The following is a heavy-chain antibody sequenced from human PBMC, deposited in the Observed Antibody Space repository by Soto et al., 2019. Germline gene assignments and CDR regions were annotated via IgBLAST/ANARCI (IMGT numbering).Heavy chain of an antibody. V-gene: IGHV3-23*01. Sequence: EVQLLESGGGLVQPGGSLRLSCAASGFTFSSYAMSWVRQAPGKGLEWVSTISGSGGSTYYADSVKGRFTISRDNSKNTLYLQMTSLRAEATAVYYCAKEGWEGYGIDVWGQGNTVTVSS. CDR3: AKEGWEGYGIDV. CDR2: ISGSGGST. CDR1: GFTFSSYA. D-gene: IGHD1-26*01. J-gene: IGHJ6*02.